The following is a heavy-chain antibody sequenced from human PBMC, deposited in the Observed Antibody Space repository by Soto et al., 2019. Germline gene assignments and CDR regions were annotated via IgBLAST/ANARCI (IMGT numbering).Heavy chain of an antibody. CDR1: GYTFTGYY. CDR3: VRDRQSENKYCSGGSRHQDAFDI. CDR2: INPNSGGT. Sequence: QVPLVQSGAEVKKPGASVKVSCKASGYTFTGYYMHWVRQAPGQGLEWMGWINPNSGGTNYAQKFQGWVTMTRDTSISTAYMELSRLRSDDTAVYYCVRDRQSENKYCSGGSRHQDAFDIWGQGTMVTVSS. D-gene: IGHD2-15*01. V-gene: IGHV1-2*04. J-gene: IGHJ3*02.